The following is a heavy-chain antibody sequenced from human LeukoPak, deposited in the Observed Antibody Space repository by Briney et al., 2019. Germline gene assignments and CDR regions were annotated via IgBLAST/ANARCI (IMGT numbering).Heavy chain of an antibody. CDR1: GYRFNTYG. Sequence: EASVKVSCKASGYRFNTYGFTWVRQAPGQGLEWMGRISAYNGNTNYAQKAQDRLTLTTDTSTSTAYMELRSLSSDDTAVYYCARDGTFGSGSYYNAFFDYWGQGTLVTVSS. V-gene: IGHV1-18*01. CDR3: ARDGTFGSGSYYNAFFDY. CDR2: ISAYNGNT. J-gene: IGHJ4*02. D-gene: IGHD3-10*01.